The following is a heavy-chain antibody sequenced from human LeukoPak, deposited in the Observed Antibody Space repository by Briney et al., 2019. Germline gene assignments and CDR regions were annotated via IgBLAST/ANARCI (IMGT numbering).Heavy chain of an antibody. CDR3: ANTLNIVVVPAAMRPGY. D-gene: IGHD2-2*01. J-gene: IGHJ4*02. Sequence: PGGSLRLSCAASGFTSSSYAMSWVRQAPGKGLEWVSAISGSGGSTYYADSVKGRFTISRDNSKNTLYLQMNSLRAEDTAVYYCANTLNIVVVPAAMRPGYWGQGTLVTVSS. CDR1: GFTSSSYA. V-gene: IGHV3-23*01. CDR2: ISGSGGST.